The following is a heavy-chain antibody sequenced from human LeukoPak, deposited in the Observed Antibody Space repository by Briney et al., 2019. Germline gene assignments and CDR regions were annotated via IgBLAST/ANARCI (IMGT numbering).Heavy chain of an antibody. D-gene: IGHD1-26*01. V-gene: IGHV3-48*04. J-gene: IGHJ6*02. CDR3: ARGKRVGPTTDYYYGMDV. CDR2: ISSSSSTI. Sequence: GGSLRLSCAASGFTFSSYSMNWVRQAPGKGLEWVSYISSSSSTIYYADSVKGRFTISRDNGKNSLYLQMNSLGAEDTAVYYCARGKRVGPTTDYYYGMDVWGQGTTVTVSS. CDR1: GFTFSSYS.